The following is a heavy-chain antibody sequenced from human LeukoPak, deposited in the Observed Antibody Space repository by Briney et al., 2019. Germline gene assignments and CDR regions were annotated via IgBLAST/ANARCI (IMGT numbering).Heavy chain of an antibody. CDR2: IYHSGNT. CDR1: GGSISSGGYY. V-gene: IGHV4-30-2*01. CDR3: ARWDDGSGSVSD. Sequence: SETLSLTCTVSGGSISSGGYYWSWIRQPPGKGLEWIGYIYHSGNTYYSPSLKSRVTISVDRSKNQFSLKLSSVTAADTAVYYCARWDDGSGSVSDWGQGTLVTVSS. D-gene: IGHD3-10*01. J-gene: IGHJ4*02.